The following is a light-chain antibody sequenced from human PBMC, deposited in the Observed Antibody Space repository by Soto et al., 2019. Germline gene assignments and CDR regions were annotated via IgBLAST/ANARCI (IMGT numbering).Light chain of an antibody. Sequence: DIQMTQSPSAMSASVGDRVTITCRASHDISTFLAWYQQKPGKAPKLLIYEASTLQSGVPSRFSGSGSGTEFTLTISGLLPEDFAAYHCQQLYTLPFTFGQGTRLEI. CDR3: QQLYTLPFT. CDR2: EAS. CDR1: HDISTF. V-gene: IGKV1-9*01. J-gene: IGKJ5*01.